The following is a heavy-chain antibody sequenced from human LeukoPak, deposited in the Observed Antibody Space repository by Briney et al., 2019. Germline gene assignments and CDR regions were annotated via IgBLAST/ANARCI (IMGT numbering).Heavy chain of an antibody. CDR2: IYHNGST. CDR1: GGSISSSNW. Sequence: SGTLSLTCAVSGGSISSSNWWSWVRQPPGKGLEWIGEIYHNGSTNYNPSLKSRVTISVDKSKNQFSLKLSSVTAADTAVYYCARALYYYGSGGYSPDAFDIWGQGTMVTVSS. V-gene: IGHV4-4*02. CDR3: ARALYYYGSGGYSPDAFDI. D-gene: IGHD3-10*01. J-gene: IGHJ3*02.